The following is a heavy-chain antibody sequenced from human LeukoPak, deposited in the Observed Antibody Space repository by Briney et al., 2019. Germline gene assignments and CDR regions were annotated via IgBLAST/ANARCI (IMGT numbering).Heavy chain of an antibody. D-gene: IGHD6-19*01. V-gene: IGHV5-51*01. J-gene: IGHJ4*02. Sequence: KPGESLKISCKGSGYIFYSYWIAWVRQMPGKGLEWVGSIYPADSDTRYSPSFQGQVTISVDRSISTAYLQWSSLKASDTAMYYCARPLSGDYSSGHFQYWGQGTLVTVSS. CDR3: ARPLSGDYSSGHFQY. CDR1: GYIFYSYW. CDR2: IYPADSDT.